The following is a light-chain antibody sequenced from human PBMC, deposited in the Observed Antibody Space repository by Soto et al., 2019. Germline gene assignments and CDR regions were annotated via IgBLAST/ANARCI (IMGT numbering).Light chain of an antibody. CDR1: QTVSNF. J-gene: IGKJ1*01. Sequence: EIVLTQSPDTLSLSPGERVTLSCRASQTVSNFLAWYQQKPGQAPRLHIYGASTRATGIPDRFTGSGSGTDFTLTISRLEPEDFAVYYCQQYGSSPRTFGQGTKVDIK. CDR3: QQYGSSPRT. CDR2: GAS. V-gene: IGKV3-20*01.